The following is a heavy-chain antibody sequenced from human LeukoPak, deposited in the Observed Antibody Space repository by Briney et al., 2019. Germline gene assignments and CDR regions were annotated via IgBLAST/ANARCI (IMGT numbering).Heavy chain of an antibody. CDR1: GFLFIDYG. Sequence: GGALSLSCAAPGFLFIDYGMHWGRQAPGKGLDWGGVISYDGGNKYYADSVKGRFTISRDNSKSTLYLQMNSLRAEDTAVYYCAKDSDRCSGTSCYLDYWGQGTLVTVSS. J-gene: IGHJ4*02. CDR3: AKDSDRCSGTSCYLDY. V-gene: IGHV3-30*18. CDR2: ISYDGGNK. D-gene: IGHD2-2*01.